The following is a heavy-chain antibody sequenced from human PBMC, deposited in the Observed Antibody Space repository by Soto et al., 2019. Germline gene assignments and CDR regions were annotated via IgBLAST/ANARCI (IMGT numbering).Heavy chain of an antibody. J-gene: IGHJ5*02. CDR2: IIPIFGTA. CDR3: ARVGEQWLVAGGSPHYNWFDP. Sequence: QVQLVQSGAEVKKPGSSVKVSCKASGGTFSSYAISWVRQAPGQGLEWMGGIIPIFGTANYAQKFQGRVTITADESTSTAYMELSSRRSEDTAVYYCARVGEQWLVAGGSPHYNWFDPWGQGTLVTVSS. D-gene: IGHD6-19*01. CDR1: GGTFSSYA. V-gene: IGHV1-69*01.